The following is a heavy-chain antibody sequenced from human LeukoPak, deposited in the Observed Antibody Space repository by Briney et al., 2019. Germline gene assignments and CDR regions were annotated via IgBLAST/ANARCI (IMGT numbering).Heavy chain of an antibody. V-gene: IGHV1-2*02. D-gene: IGHD6-19*01. CDR1: GYTFTGYY. CDR3: ASSVAVAIYYFDY. CDR2: INPNSGGT. Sequence: ASVKVSCTASGYTFTGYYMHWVRQAPGQGLEWMGWINPNSGGTNYAQKFQGRVTMTRDTSISTAYMELSRLRSDDTAVYYCASSVAVAIYYFDYWGQGTLVTVSS. J-gene: IGHJ4*02.